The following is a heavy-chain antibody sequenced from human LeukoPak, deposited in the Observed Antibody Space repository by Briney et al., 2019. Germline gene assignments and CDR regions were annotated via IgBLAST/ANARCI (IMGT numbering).Heavy chain of an antibody. CDR2: IGYDGSQK. Sequence: GGSLRLSCAASGFSLSSYYMSWVRQAPGKGLEWMANIGYDGSQKNYDDSLKGRFTISRANAKNSVYLQMNSLRAEDTAVYYCAREYFPPGLLTIVFDNWGQGTLVTVSS. J-gene: IGHJ4*02. CDR1: GFSLSSYY. CDR3: AREYFPPGLLTIVFDN. V-gene: IGHV3-7*01. D-gene: IGHD3-9*01.